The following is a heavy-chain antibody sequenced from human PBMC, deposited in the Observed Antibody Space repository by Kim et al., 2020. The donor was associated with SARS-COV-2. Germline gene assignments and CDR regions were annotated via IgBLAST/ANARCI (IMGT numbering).Heavy chain of an antibody. CDR1: GFTFSSYW. V-gene: IGHV3-7*03. Sequence: GGSLRLSCAASGFTFSSYWMSWVRQAPGKGLEWVATIRRDGSEKYYVDSVKGRFTISRDNTKNSLYLQMNSLRAEDTAVYYCARDFSPIVVVAAAFDYWGQGALVTVAS. D-gene: IGHD2-21*02. CDR3: ARDFSPIVVVAAAFDY. CDR2: IRRDGSEK. J-gene: IGHJ4*02.